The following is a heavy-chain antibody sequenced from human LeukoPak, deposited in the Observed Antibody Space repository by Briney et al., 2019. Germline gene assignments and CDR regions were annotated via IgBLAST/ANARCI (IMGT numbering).Heavy chain of an antibody. J-gene: IGHJ3*02. V-gene: IGHV3-72*01. D-gene: IGHD1-26*01. CDR2: TTNKADSYTT. Sequence: SGGPLRLSCSASGYSFSDHYKDWVRQAPGKGLEWVGRTTNKADSYTTEYAASVKGRFTISRDDSKNSLYLQMNSLKTEDTAVYYCTRGYSGTSVYAFDIWGQGTMVTVSS. CDR1: GYSFSDHY. CDR3: TRGYSGTSVYAFDI.